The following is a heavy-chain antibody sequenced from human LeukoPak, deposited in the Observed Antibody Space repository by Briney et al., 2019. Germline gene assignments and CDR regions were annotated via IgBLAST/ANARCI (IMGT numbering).Heavy chain of an antibody. D-gene: IGHD4-17*01. Sequence: SLRLSCAASGFTFSSYEMNWVRQAPGKGLEWVSYISSSGSTISYADSVKGRFTISSDNAKNSLYLQMNSLRAEDTAVYYCARIPNYGDYDDAFDYWGQGPLVTVSS. CDR2: ISSSGSTI. J-gene: IGHJ4*02. V-gene: IGHV3-48*03. CDR1: GFTFSSYE. CDR3: ARIPNYGDYDDAFDY.